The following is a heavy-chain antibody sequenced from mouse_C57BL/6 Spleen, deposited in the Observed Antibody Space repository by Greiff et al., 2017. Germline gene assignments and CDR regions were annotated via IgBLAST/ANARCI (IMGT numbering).Heavy chain of an antibody. CDR2: INPNNGGT. D-gene: IGHD1-1*01. Sequence: VQLQQSGPELVKPGASVKISCKASGYTFTDYYMNWVKQSHGKSLEWIGDINPNNGGTSYNQKFKGKATLTVDKSSSTAYMALRSLTSEDSAVYYCARHYYGSPWYFDVWGTGTTVTVSS. CDR1: GYTFTDYY. CDR3: ARHYYGSPWYFDV. V-gene: IGHV1-26*01. J-gene: IGHJ1*03.